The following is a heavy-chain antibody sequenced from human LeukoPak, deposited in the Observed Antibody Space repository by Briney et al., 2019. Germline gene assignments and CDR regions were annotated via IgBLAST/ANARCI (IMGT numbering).Heavy chain of an antibody. Sequence: PSQTLSPTRAVYGESVSSYYWSSIRQPPGKGLEWVGKINHSGNTNYNPYLKSRVTISVDTSKNQFSLKLSSVTAADTAVYYCARVDGDGYNIPDYWGQGTLVTVSS. V-gene: IGHV4-34*01. CDR3: ARVDGDGYNIPDY. D-gene: IGHD5-24*01. CDR1: GESVSSYY. CDR2: INHSGNT. J-gene: IGHJ4*02.